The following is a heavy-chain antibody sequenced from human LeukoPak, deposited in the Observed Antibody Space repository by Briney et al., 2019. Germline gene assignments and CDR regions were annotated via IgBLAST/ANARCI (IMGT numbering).Heavy chain of an antibody. CDR2: INPNSGGT. V-gene: IGHV1-2*06. Sequence: ASVKVSCKASGYTFTDYSMHWVRQAPGQGLEWMGRINPNSGGTNYAQKFQGRVTMTRDTSISTAYMELSRLRSDDTAVYYCARVAPRSVVTHDYWGQGTLVTVSS. D-gene: IGHD3-22*01. J-gene: IGHJ4*02. CDR3: ARVAPRSVVTHDY. CDR1: GYTFTDYS.